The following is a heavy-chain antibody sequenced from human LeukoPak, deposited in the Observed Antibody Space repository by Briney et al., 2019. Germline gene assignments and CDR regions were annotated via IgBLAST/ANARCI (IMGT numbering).Heavy chain of an antibody. D-gene: IGHD3-16*01. J-gene: IGHJ6*02. CDR1: GFTFRKDN. V-gene: IGHV3-21*01. Sequence: GGALRVSCSASGFTFRKDNMNWVRQAPGKGLDWVSSISSSSSYIHYADSVKGRFTISRDNANNSLFLQMNSLRAEDTAVYYCARLPTRLREGYYFYYGMDVWGQGTTVTVSS. CDR2: ISSSSSYI. CDR3: ARLPTRLREGYYFYYGMDV.